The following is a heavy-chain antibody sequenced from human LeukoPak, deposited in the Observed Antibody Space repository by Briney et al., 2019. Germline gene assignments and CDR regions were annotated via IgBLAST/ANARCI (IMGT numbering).Heavy chain of an antibody. J-gene: IGHJ6*02. V-gene: IGHV1-24*01. Sequence: ASVKVSCKVSGYTLTELSMHWVRQAPGKGLEWMGGFDPEDGETIYAQKFQGRVTMTEDTSTDTAYMELSSLRSEDTAVYYCATVSTFGVVIFYGMDVWGQGTTVTVSS. D-gene: IGHD3-3*01. CDR1: GYTLTELS. CDR3: ATVSTFGVVIFYGMDV. CDR2: FDPEDGET.